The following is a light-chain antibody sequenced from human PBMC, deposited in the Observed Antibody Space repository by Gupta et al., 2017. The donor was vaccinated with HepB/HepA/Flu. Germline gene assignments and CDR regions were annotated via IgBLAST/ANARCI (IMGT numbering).Light chain of an antibody. CDR2: GAS. CDR1: QSVSSN. CDR3: QQHNNWPRT. J-gene: IGKJ1*01. V-gene: IGKV3-15*01. Sequence: EILITQPPATLSVSPGERATLSCRASQSVSSNLAWYQQKPGQAPRLLIYGASTRATGIPARFSGSGSGTEFTLTISSLQSEDFAVYYCQQHNNWPRTFGQGTKVEIK.